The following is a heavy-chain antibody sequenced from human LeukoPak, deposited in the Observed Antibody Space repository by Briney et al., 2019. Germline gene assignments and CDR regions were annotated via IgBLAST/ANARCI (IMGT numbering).Heavy chain of an antibody. CDR2: IFPYDSDT. CDR3: ARTAVTGTFWFDP. V-gene: IGHV5-51*01. J-gene: IGHJ5*02. D-gene: IGHD6-19*01. CDR1: GYSFPSYW. Sequence: GESLKISCKGSGYSFPSYWIAWVRQMPGKGLKGMGIIFPYDSDTRYSPSLQGQVTISADTSIRTAYLQWNSLKASDTAMYYCARTAVTGTFWFDPWGQGTLVTVSS.